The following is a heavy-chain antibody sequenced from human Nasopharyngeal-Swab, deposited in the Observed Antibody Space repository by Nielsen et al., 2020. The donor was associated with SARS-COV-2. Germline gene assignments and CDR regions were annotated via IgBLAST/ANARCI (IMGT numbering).Heavy chain of an antibody. D-gene: IGHD1-26*01. CDR1: GGSFSSHY. V-gene: IGHV4-59*11. Sequence: SETLSLTCTVSGGSFSSHYWSWIRQSPGKGLEWIGYFYYSGITNYNPSLKSRVTILIDTSKNQFSLKLNSVTAADTTVYYCAREAVGGLVDSWGQGTLVTVSS. J-gene: IGHJ4*02. CDR3: AREAVGGLVDS. CDR2: FYYSGIT.